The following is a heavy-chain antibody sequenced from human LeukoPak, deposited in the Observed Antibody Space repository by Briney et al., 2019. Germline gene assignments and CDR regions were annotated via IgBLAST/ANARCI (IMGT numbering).Heavy chain of an antibody. CDR1: GGSFSGYY. Sequence: PSETLSLTCAVYGGSFSGYYWSWIRQPPGKGLEWIGEINHSGSTNYNPSLKSRVTISVDTSKNQFSLKLSSVTAADTAVYYCARRYYYDSSGYSNWGQGTLVTVSS. CDR3: ARRYYYDSSGYSN. CDR2: INHSGST. D-gene: IGHD3-22*01. V-gene: IGHV4-34*01. J-gene: IGHJ4*02.